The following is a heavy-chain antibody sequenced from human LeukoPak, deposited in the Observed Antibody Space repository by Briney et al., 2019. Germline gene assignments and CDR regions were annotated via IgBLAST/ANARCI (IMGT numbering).Heavy chain of an antibody. D-gene: IGHD5-24*01. CDR3: ARTQEMATIRGDAFDI. CDR2: IYYSGST. CDR1: GGSISSYY. V-gene: IGHV4-59*01. Sequence: PSETLSLTCTVSGGSISSYYWSWIRQPPGKGLEWIGYIYYSGSTNYNPSLKSRVTISVDTSKNQFSLKLSSVTAADTAVYYCARTQEMATIRGDAFDIWGQGTMVTVSS. J-gene: IGHJ3*02.